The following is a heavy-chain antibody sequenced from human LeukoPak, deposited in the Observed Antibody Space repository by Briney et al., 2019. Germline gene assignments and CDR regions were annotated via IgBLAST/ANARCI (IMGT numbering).Heavy chain of an antibody. Sequence: ASVKVSCKASGYTFTSYYMHWVRQAPGQGLEWMGIINPSGGSTSYAQKFQGRVTMTRDMSTSTVYMELSSLRSEDTAVYYCARGGYYDSSGYYYCGAFDIWGQGTMVTVSS. J-gene: IGHJ3*02. CDR3: ARGGYYDSSGYYYCGAFDI. V-gene: IGHV1-46*01. CDR1: GYTFTSYY. CDR2: INPSGGST. D-gene: IGHD3-22*01.